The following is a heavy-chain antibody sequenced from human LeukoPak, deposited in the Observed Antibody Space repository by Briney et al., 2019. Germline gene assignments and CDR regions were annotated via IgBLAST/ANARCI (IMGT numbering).Heavy chain of an antibody. J-gene: IGHJ5*02. D-gene: IGHD6-6*01. CDR3: AREGGSSPSGRKNWFDP. V-gene: IGHV4-39*07. Sequence: SETLSLTCTVSGGSISSSSYYWGWIRQPPGKGLEWIGSIYYSGSTYYNPSLKSRVTISVDTSKNQFSLKLSSVTAADTAVYYCAREGGSSPSGRKNWFDPWGQGTLVTVSS. CDR2: IYYSGST. CDR1: GGSISSSSYY.